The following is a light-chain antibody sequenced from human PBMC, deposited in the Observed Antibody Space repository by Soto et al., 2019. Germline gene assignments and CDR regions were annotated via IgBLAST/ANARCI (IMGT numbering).Light chain of an antibody. CDR1: QRVPSNF. CDR2: GVS. V-gene: IGKV3-20*01. Sequence: EIVLTQSPGSLSLSPGERATLSCRASQRVPSNFLAWYQQTPGQAPILLIYGVSRRATGIPDRFSGSGSGTDFTLTISRLEPEDFAVYYCQQYDSSWTFGQGTKVEIK. CDR3: QQYDSSWT. J-gene: IGKJ1*01.